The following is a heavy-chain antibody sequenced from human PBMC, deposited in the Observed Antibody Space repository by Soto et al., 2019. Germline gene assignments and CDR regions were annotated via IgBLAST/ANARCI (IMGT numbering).Heavy chain of an antibody. Sequence: QVQLQESGPGLVKPSETLSLTCTVSGGSISNHYWSWIRQPPGKGLEWIGYIYYNGNTNYNPSLKSRVTMTVDTSKNQFSPKLSSVTAADTAVYYCARSTWYSEYWGQGTLVTVSS. CDR3: ARSTWYSEY. CDR1: GGSISNHY. D-gene: IGHD2-21*02. V-gene: IGHV4-59*11. CDR2: IYYNGNT. J-gene: IGHJ4*02.